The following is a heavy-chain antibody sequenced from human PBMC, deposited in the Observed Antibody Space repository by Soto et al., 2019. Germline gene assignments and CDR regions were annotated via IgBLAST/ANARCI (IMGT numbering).Heavy chain of an antibody. CDR2: IYYSGST. CDR1: GGSISSGGYY. V-gene: IGHV4-31*03. J-gene: IGHJ4*02. D-gene: IGHD3-10*01. CDR3: ARDRAYGSGRVYFDY. Sequence: SETLSLTCTVSGGSISSGGYYWSWIRQHPGKGLEWIGYIYYSGSTYYNPSLKSRVTISVDTSKNQFSLKLSSVTAADTAVYYCARDRAYGSGRVYFDYWGQGTLVTVSS.